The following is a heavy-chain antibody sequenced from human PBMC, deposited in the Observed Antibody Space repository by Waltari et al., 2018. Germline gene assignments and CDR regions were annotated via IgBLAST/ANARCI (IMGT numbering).Heavy chain of an antibody. D-gene: IGHD2-21*01. CDR2: RKQDGSEK. J-gene: IGHJ3*02. CDR3: ARLGVVDAFDI. V-gene: IGHV3-7*01. Sequence: EVQLVESGGGLVQPGGSLRLSCAASGFTFSSYWMSWVRQAPGKGLEWVANRKQDGSEKYYVDSVKGRFTISRDNAKNSLYLQMNSLRAEDTAVYYCARLGVVDAFDIWGQGTMVTVSS. CDR1: GFTFSSYW.